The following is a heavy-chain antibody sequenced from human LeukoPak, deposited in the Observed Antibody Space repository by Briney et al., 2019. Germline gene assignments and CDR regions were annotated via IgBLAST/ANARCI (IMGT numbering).Heavy chain of an antibody. Sequence: KPSETLSLTCTVSGGSISSYYWSWIRQPAGKGLEWIGRIYTSGSTNYNPSLKSRVTMSVDTSKNQFSLKLSSVTAADTAVYYCARGRYVYSSSWYFFDYWGQGTLVTVSS. CDR3: ARGRYVYSSSWYFFDY. V-gene: IGHV4-4*07. CDR1: GGSISSYY. CDR2: IYTSGST. D-gene: IGHD6-13*01. J-gene: IGHJ4*02.